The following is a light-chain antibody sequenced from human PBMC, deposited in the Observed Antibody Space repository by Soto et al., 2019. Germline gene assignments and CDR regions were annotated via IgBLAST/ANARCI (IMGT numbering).Light chain of an antibody. J-gene: IGKJ5*01. CDR1: QNINNY. CDR2: DAS. Sequence: DIQMTPSPSSLSASVGDRVTITWQASQNINNYLNWYQQKPGRAPKLLIYDASNLEAGVPSRFRGSGSGTDFTFTISRLQPEDIATYYCQQYENLPTFGQGTRLEIK. CDR3: QQYENLPT. V-gene: IGKV1-33*01.